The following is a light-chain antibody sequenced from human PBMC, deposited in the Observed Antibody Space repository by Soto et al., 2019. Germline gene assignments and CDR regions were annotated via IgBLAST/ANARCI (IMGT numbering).Light chain of an antibody. CDR2: DVT. CDR3: SSYTSSSSYV. CDR1: SSDVSGYNF. V-gene: IGLV2-14*03. J-gene: IGLJ1*01. Sequence: QSALTQPASVSGSPGQSITISCTGTSSDVSGYNFVSWCQQHPGKAPKLMIYDVTNRPSGVSDRFSGSKSGNTASLTISGLQAEDGADYYCSSYTSSSSYVFGTGTKLTVL.